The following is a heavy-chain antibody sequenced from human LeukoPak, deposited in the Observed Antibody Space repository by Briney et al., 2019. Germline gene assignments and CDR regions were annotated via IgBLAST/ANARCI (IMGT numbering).Heavy chain of an antibody. CDR1: GFTFSDFY. CDR2: ISSGSSYT. CDR3: ARLYYGSGKRFDP. Sequence: GGSRRLSCAASGFTFSDFYMSWIRQAPGKGLEWVSYISSGSSYTNYADSVKGRFTISRDNAKNSLYLQMNSLRAEDTAVYYCARLYYGSGKRFDPWGQGTLVTVSS. J-gene: IGHJ5*02. D-gene: IGHD3-10*01. V-gene: IGHV3-11*03.